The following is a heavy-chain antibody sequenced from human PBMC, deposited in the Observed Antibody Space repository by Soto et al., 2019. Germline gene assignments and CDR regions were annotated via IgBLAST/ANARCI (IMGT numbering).Heavy chain of an antibody. CDR1: GFTFSSYG. J-gene: IGHJ6*03. CDR2: IWYDGSNK. V-gene: IGHV3-33*01. D-gene: IGHD3-10*01. Sequence: GGSLRLSCAASGFTFSSYGMHWVCKAPGKGLEWVAVIWYDGSNKYYADSVKGRFTISRDNSKNTLYLQMNSLRAEDTAVYYCARDGGSGSSYYYYMDVWGKGTTVTVSS. CDR3: ARDGGSGSSYYYYMDV.